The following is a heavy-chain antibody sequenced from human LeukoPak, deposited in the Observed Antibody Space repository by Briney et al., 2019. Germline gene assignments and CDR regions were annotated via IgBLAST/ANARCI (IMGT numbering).Heavy chain of an antibody. D-gene: IGHD1-26*01. V-gene: IGHV3-23*01. CDR1: GFTFSSYA. Sequence: PGGSLRLSCAASGFTFSSYAMGWVRQAPGKGLEWVSAISGSGDTTYYADSVKGRFTISRDNSKSTLFLQMNSLRAEDTAVCYCTKGTSGWEQGLDYWGQGTLVTVSS. CDR2: ISGSGDTT. J-gene: IGHJ4*02. CDR3: TKGTSGWEQGLDY.